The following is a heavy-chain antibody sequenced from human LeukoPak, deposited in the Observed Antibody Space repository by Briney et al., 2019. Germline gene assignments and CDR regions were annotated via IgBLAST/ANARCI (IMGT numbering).Heavy chain of an antibody. Sequence: SETLSLTCAVYGGSFSGYSWSWIRQPPGKGLEWIGEIHHSGSTNYNPSLKSRVTILVDTSKNQFSLKLSSVTAADTAVYYCARGPVTVTNHVGYYSGMDVWGQGTTVTVSS. V-gene: IGHV4-34*01. D-gene: IGHD4-11*01. CDR3: ARGPVTVTNHVGYYSGMDV. J-gene: IGHJ6*02. CDR1: GGSFSGYS. CDR2: IHHSGST.